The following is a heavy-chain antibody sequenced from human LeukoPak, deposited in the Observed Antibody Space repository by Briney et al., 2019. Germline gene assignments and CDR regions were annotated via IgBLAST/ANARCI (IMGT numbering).Heavy chain of an antibody. Sequence: SETLSLTCTVSGGSFSTYYWSWIRQPPGKGLEWIGYIYYSGSTNYNPSLKSRVTISVDTSKNQFSLKLSSATAADTAVYYCARVSSYGSGSYYFDYWGQGTLVTVSS. CDR1: GGSFSTYY. CDR2: IYYSGST. D-gene: IGHD3-10*01. J-gene: IGHJ4*02. CDR3: ARVSSYGSGSYYFDY. V-gene: IGHV4-59*01.